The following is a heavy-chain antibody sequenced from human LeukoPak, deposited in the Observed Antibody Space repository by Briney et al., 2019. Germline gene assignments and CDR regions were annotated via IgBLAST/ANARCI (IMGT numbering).Heavy chain of an antibody. CDR2: ISSSGSTI. CDR1: GFTFSSYE. CDR3: ARDPGAAAAGTCGFDY. V-gene: IGHV3-48*03. Sequence: GGSLRLSCAASGFTFSSYEMNWVRQAPGKGLEWVSYISSSGSTIYYADSVKGRFTISRDNAKNSLYLQMNSLRAEDTAVYYCARDPGAAAAGTCGFDYWGQGTLVTVSS. D-gene: IGHD6-13*01. J-gene: IGHJ4*02.